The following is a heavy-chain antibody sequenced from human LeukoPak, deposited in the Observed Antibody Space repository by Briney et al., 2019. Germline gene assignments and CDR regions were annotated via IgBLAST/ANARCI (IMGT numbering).Heavy chain of an antibody. J-gene: IGHJ3*02. CDR1: GGSISSGSHY. D-gene: IGHD5-12*01. CDR3: ARHSRSGYIGYENAFDI. CDR2: IYYTGST. Sequence: PSETLSLTCTVSGGSISSGSHYWGWVRQPPGKGLEWIGSIYYTGSTYYNPSLKSRVTISVDTSKNQFSLKLNSVTAADTGIYYCARHSRSGYIGYENAFDIWGQRTMVTVSS. V-gene: IGHV4-39*01.